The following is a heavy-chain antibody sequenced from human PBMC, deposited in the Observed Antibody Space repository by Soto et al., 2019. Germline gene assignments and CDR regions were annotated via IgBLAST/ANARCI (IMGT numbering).Heavy chain of an antibody. D-gene: IGHD4-17*01. Sequence: PGESLKISCQGSVYSFTSYWIGWVRQMPGKGLEWMGIIYPGDSDTRYSPSFQGQVTISADKSISTAYLQWSSLKASDTAMYYCARRGASDEYTTVTSSWFDPWGQGTLVTVSS. J-gene: IGHJ5*02. CDR3: ARRGASDEYTTVTSSWFDP. V-gene: IGHV5-51*01. CDR1: VYSFTSYW. CDR2: IYPGDSDT.